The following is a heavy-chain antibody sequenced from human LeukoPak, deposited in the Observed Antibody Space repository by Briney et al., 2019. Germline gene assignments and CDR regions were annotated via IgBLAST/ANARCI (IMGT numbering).Heavy chain of an antibody. CDR3: ARWYNSCWYDY. V-gene: IGHV1-2*02. J-gene: IGHJ4*02. CDR2: INPDTGAT. CDR1: GYTFGGYH. D-gene: IGHD6-13*01. Sequence: ALVKVSCKASGYTFGGYHLLWMRQAPGQGLEWLGWINPDTGATRYGQKFQGRVTMTRDTSISTVYMELSRLRSDDTAVYYCARWYNSCWYDYWGQGTLVSVSS.